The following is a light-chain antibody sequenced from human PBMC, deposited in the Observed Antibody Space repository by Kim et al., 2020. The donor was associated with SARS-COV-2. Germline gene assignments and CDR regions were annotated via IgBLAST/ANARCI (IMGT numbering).Light chain of an antibody. Sequence: QSALTQPRSVSGSPGQSVTISCTGTNNDVGAYDYVSWYQHHPGKAPKLIIFDVTKRPSGVPDRFSASKSGNTASLTISGLQGEDEADYYCCSYAGTYSYVFGIGTKVTVL. V-gene: IGLV2-11*01. J-gene: IGLJ1*01. CDR1: NNDVGAYDY. CDR2: DVT. CDR3: CSYAGTYSYV.